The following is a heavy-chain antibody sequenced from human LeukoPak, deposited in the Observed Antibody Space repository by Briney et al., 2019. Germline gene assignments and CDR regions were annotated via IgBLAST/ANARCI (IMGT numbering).Heavy chain of an antibody. V-gene: IGHV3-23*01. CDR3: AFVGFSSRVY. Sequence: GGSLRLSCAASGFTVSSYYMSWVRQAPGKGLEWVSGISDSGGSTYYADSVRGRFTVSRDNSKNTLYLQMDSLRAEDTAVYYCAFVGFSSRVYWGQGTLVTVSS. CDR2: ISDSGGST. CDR1: GFTVSSYY. J-gene: IGHJ4*02. D-gene: IGHD1-26*01.